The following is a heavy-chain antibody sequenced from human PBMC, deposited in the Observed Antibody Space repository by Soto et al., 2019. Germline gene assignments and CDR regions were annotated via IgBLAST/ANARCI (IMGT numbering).Heavy chain of an antibody. J-gene: IGHJ6*02. CDR3: ARDLAAAGTGDSYYYYGMDV. Sequence: PGGSLRPSCAASGFTFSSYGMHGVRQAPGKGLEWVAVIWYDGSNKYYADSVKGRFTISRDNSKNTLYLQVNSLRAEDTAVYYCARDLAAAGTGDSYYYYGMDVWGQGTTVT. V-gene: IGHV3-33*01. CDR2: IWYDGSNK. D-gene: IGHD6-13*01. CDR1: GFTFSSYG.